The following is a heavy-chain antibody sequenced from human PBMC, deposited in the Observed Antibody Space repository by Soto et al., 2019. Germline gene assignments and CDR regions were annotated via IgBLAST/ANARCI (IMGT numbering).Heavy chain of an antibody. CDR2: IIPIFGTA. V-gene: IGHV1-69*13. J-gene: IGHJ4*02. CDR1: GGTFSSDA. D-gene: IGHD2-21*02. Sequence: SVKVSCKASGGTFSSDAISWVRQAPGQGLEWMGGIIPIFGTANYAQKFQGRVTITADESTSTAYMELSSLRSEDTAVYYCARDPTRTYCGGDCYSDSFDYWGQGTLVTVSS. CDR3: ARDPTRTYCGGDCYSDSFDY.